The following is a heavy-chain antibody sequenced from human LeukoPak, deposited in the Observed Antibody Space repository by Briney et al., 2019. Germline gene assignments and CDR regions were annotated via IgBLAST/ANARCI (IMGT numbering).Heavy chain of an antibody. J-gene: IGHJ6*03. CDR2: TYYRSKWYN. CDR3: AREAWNSTTWDFHYGYMDV. CDR1: GDSVSSNSGA. V-gene: IGHV6-1*01. D-gene: IGHD6-13*01. Sequence: SQTLSLTCAISGDSVSSNSGAWNWIRQSPSRGLEWLGRTYYRSKWYNDYAVSVKNRITINPDTSKNQFSLQLSSVTPEDTAVYFCAREAWNSTTWDFHYGYMDVWGKGTTVTVSS.